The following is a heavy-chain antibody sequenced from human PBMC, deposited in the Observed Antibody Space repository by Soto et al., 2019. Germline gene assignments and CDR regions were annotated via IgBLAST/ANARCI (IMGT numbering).Heavy chain of an antibody. Sequence: ASVKVSCKTSGYTFNTYGINWVRQAPGQGLELMGWISAYDGKTTYAEKFQGRVTLTTDTSTSTAYMELRSLRSDDAAIYYCARDPHEFWASYWFDPWGQGTPVTVSS. CDR2: ISAYDGKT. CDR1: GYTFNTYG. D-gene: IGHD3-3*01. CDR3: ARDPHEFWASYWFDP. V-gene: IGHV1-18*01. J-gene: IGHJ5*02.